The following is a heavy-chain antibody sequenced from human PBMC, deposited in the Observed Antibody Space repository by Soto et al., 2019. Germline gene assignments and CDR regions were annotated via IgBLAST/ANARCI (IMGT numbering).Heavy chain of an antibody. J-gene: IGHJ4*02. CDR1: GGSFSDFY. Sequence: SETLSLTCAVYGGSFSDFYWSWIRQPPGKGLEWIGEINHSGRSNYNPSLKSRVTISVDASKNQFSLKLSSVTAADTAVYFCARVPSPPYSSSWYLDYWSQGTLVTVSS. D-gene: IGHD6-13*01. CDR3: ARVPSPPYSSSWYLDY. V-gene: IGHV4-34*01. CDR2: INHSGRS.